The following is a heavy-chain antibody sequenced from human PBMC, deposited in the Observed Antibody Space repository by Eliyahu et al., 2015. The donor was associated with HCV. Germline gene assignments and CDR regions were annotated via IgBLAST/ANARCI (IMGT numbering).Heavy chain of an antibody. V-gene: IGHV1-3*04. CDR2: VNTANGYT. CDR3: ARDWVFDY. Sequence: QVQLVQSGPEVKEPGASVKVSCKASGYAFSAAYSLHWVRQAPGQGLGWLGWVNTANGYTKYSEKFQGRLTLTRDTSATTGHMELRGLTSEDTAVYYCARDWVFDYWGQGTLVSVSS. D-gene: IGHD7-27*01. J-gene: IGHJ4*02. CDR1: GYAFSAAYS.